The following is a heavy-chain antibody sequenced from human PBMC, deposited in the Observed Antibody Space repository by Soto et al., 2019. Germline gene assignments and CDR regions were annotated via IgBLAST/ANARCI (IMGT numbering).Heavy chain of an antibody. CDR2: INHSGST. V-gene: IGHV4-34*01. CDR3: ARGLGGGYYYYFGMDV. CDR1: GGSLSGYY. J-gene: IGHJ6*02. Sequence: SEPLSLTCAVNGGSLSGYYWSWIRQPPGKGLEWIGEINHSGSTNYNPSLKSRVTISVDTSKNQFSLKLSSVTAADTAVYYCARGLGGGYYYYFGMDVWGQGTTVT. D-gene: IGHD3-10*01.